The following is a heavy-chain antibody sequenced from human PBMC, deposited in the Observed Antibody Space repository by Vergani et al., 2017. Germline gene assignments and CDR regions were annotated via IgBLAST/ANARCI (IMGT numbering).Heavy chain of an antibody. V-gene: IGHV4-31*03. CDR3: ARVDTQVPATSHFYYMDV. CDR1: GGSIGSSGYY. D-gene: IGHD6-25*01. CDR2: IYYSGTT. Sequence: QVQLQESGPGLVKPSQTLSLTCTVSGGSIGSSGYYWSWIRQHPGKGLEWIGYIYYSGTTYDNPSLRSRLTISVDTSQNQFSLKLRSVTAADTAVYYCARVDTQVPATSHFYYMDVWGKGTTVVVSS. J-gene: IGHJ6*03.